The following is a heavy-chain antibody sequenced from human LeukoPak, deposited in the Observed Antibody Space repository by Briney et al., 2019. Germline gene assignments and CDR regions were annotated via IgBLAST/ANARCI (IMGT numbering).Heavy chain of an antibody. CDR1: GFTFSSYS. CDR3: ARDYAVAGFFDY. Sequence: GGSLRLSCAASGFTFSSYSMNWVRQAPGKGLEWVSSISSSSSYMYYADSVKGRFTISRDNAKNSLYLHMNSLRAEDTAVYYCARDYAVAGFFDYWGQGTLVTVSS. CDR2: ISSSSSYM. V-gene: IGHV3-21*01. D-gene: IGHD6-19*01. J-gene: IGHJ4*02.